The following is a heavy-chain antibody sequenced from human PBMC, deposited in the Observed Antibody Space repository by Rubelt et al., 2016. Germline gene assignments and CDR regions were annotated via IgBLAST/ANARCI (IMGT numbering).Heavy chain of an antibody. D-gene: IGHD1-14*01. Sequence: GFSFRNYSIHWVRQAPGKGLEWVAIISHDGSKKYYADSVKGRFTISRDNSKKTLYMRMNRLRTDDTAVYYCARHSGTTSDAFDIWGQGTMVTVSS. CDR1: GFSFRNYS. CDR3: ARHSGTTSDAFDI. V-gene: IGHV3-30*04. CDR2: ISHDGSKK. J-gene: IGHJ3*02.